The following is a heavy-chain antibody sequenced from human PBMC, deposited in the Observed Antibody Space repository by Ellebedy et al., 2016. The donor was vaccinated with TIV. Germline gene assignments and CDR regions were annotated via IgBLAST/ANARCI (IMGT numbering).Heavy chain of an antibody. CDR2: TYYRSKWYN. CDR3: ARDGGRGIQLWIDAFDI. CDR1: GDSVSSNSAA. V-gene: IGHV6-1*01. J-gene: IGHJ3*02. D-gene: IGHD5-18*01. Sequence: SETLSLTXAISGDSVSSNSAAWNWIRQSPSRGLEWLGRTYYRSKWYNDYAVSVKSRITINPDTSKNQFSLQLNSVTPEDTAVYYCARDGGRGIQLWIDAFDIWGQGTMVTVSS.